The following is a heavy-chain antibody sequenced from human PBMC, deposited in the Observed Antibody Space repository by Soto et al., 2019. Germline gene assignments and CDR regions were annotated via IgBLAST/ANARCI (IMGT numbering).Heavy chain of an antibody. V-gene: IGHV3-7*03. CDR3: ARGHSTSPNWFDP. J-gene: IGHJ5*02. Sequence: GGSLRLSXAASGFTFSNYWMSWVRQAPGKGLEWVANIKVDGSAKYYVDSVKGRFTISRDNAKNSLYLQMNSLRGEDTAVYYCARGHSTSPNWFDPWGQGTLVTVSS. CDR2: IKVDGSAK. D-gene: IGHD6-6*01. CDR1: GFTFSNYW.